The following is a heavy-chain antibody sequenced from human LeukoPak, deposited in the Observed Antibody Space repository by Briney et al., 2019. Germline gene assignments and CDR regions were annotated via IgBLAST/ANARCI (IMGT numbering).Heavy chain of an antibody. J-gene: IGHJ4*02. D-gene: IGHD1-1*01. CDR3: ARDSDWNLYDY. Sequence: PSETLSLTCTVSGGSISSSSYYWGWIRQPPGKGLEWIGSIYYSGSTNYNPSLKSRVTISVDTSKNQFSLKLSSVTAADTAVYYCARDSDWNLYDYWGQGTLVTVSS. CDR1: GGSISSSSYY. V-gene: IGHV4-39*07. CDR2: IYYSGST.